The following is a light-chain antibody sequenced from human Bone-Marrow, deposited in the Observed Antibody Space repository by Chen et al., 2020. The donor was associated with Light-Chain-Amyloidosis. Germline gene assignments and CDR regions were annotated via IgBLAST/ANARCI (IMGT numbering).Light chain of an antibody. J-gene: IGLJ3*02. CDR3: CSYAGIYWV. V-gene: IGLV2-11*01. CDR1: SRDVGGYDS. Sequence: QPAMTHPGSVSGSHAQAVTISCTGTSRDVGGYDSVSWYQQYPGKAPKLMIYDVSKRPSGVPDRFSASKSGNTASLTISGLQAEDEADYYCCSYAGIYWVFGGGTKLTVL. CDR2: DVS.